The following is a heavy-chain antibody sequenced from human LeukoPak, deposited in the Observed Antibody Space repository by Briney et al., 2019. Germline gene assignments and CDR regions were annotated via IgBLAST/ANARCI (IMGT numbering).Heavy chain of an antibody. CDR2: IIPILGIA. V-gene: IGHV1-69*04. J-gene: IGHJ5*02. CDR3: ARLHYYDSSGYYQSP. D-gene: IGHD3-22*01. CDR1: GGTFSSYA. Sequence: SVKVSCKASGGTFSSYAISWVRQAPGQGLEWMGRIIPILGIANYAQKFQGRVTITADKSTSTAYMELSSLRSEDTAVYYCARLHYYDSSGYYQSPWGQGTLVTVSS.